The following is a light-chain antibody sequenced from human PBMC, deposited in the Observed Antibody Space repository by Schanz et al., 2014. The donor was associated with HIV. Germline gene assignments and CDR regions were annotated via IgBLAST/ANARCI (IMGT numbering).Light chain of an antibody. CDR2: DNN. CDR1: AFNIGQNY. Sequence: QSVLTQPPSASGTPGQRVTISCAGSAFNIGQNYVSWFQQFPGTAPKLLIYDNNKRPSGIPDRFSGSKSGTSATLGITGLQTGDEADYYCGTWDSSLSAYVFGTGTKLTVL. V-gene: IGLV1-51*01. CDR3: GTWDSSLSAYV. J-gene: IGLJ1*01.